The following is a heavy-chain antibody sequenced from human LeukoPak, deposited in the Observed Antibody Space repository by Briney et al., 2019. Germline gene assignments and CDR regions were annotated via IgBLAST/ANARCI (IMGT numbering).Heavy chain of an antibody. Sequence: GGSLRLSCAASGFTFSSYSMNWVRQAPGKGLEWVGRTRNKANSYTTEYAASVKGRFTISRDDSKNSLYLQMNSLKTEDTAVCYCARTSQYYYDSSGYYYDAFDIWGQGTMVTVSS. V-gene: IGHV3-72*01. CDR1: GFTFSSYS. CDR2: TRNKANSYTT. CDR3: ARTSQYYYDSSGYYYDAFDI. D-gene: IGHD3-22*01. J-gene: IGHJ3*02.